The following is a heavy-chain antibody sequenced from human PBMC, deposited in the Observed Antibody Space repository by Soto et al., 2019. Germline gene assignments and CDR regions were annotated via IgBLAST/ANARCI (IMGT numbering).Heavy chain of an antibody. CDR1: GGSVNSGSYY. CDR2: IFYTGNT. V-gene: IGHV4-61*01. D-gene: IGHD1-1*01. J-gene: IGHJ4*02. Sequence: PSETLSLTCSVSGGSVNSGSYYWNWIRQPPGKALEWIGFIFYTGNTNYSPSLRSRVTISLDTSKNQFSLNLTSVTAADTAVYYCARKLPGSPRFFDYWGQGVQVTVSS. CDR3: ARKLPGSPRFFDY.